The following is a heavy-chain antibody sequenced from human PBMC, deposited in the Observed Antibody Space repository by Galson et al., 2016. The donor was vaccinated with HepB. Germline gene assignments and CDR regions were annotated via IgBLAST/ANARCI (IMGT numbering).Heavy chain of an antibody. CDR2: INEDGRRK. D-gene: IGHD4-11*01. V-gene: IGHV3-7*01. Sequence: SLRLSCAASGFTFNNYAMSWVRQAPGKGLEWVANINEDGRRKYNLDSVKGRFTISRDNAKSSLHLQMNGLRAEDTAVYYCVTGLPHGDDPLVSDSWGQGTLVTVSS. CDR3: VTGLPHGDDPLVSDS. J-gene: IGHJ5*01. CDR1: GFTFNNYA.